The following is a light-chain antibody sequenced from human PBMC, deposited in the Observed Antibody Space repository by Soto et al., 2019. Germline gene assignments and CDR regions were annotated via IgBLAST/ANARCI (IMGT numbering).Light chain of an antibody. Sequence: DIQMTQSPSSLSASVGDRVTLTCRASQRISNSLNWYQQKPGKAPRLLIYAASSLQGGVPSRFIGSGSGTDFTLAIASLQPEDFATYYCQQSYITPYTFGQGTKLAIK. V-gene: IGKV1-39*01. CDR3: QQSYITPYT. J-gene: IGKJ2*01. CDR2: AAS. CDR1: QRISNS.